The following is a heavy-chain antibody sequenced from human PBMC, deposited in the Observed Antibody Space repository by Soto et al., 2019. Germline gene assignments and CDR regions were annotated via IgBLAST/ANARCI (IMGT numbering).Heavy chain of an antibody. D-gene: IGHD1-26*01. V-gene: IGHV3-74*01. J-gene: IGHJ3*01. CDR1: GFTFSYYW. CDR2: IHSDGSST. Sequence: EVQLLESGGGLVQPGESLRLSSAASGFTFSYYWMHWVRQAPGMGLVWVSRIHSDGSSTTYADSVKGRFTISRDNARKTLYLQMNSLRAEDTAVYYCARGDRGAFDLWGQGTVLTVSS. CDR3: ARGDRGAFDL.